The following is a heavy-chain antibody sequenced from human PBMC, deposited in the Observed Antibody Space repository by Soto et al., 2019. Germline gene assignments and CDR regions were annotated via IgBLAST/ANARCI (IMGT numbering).Heavy chain of an antibody. CDR3: AREIGYGSSTSCSAAYYDYYGRDV. Sequence: QVQLQESGPGLVTPSQTLSLTCTVSGGSISSGGYYWSWIRQHPGKGLEWLGYIYYSGSTYYNPSLKSRVTRAVDTSKNQCALKLSSVTAADTAGYYCAREIGYGSSTSCSAAYYDYYGRDVWGQGTTVTVS. CDR1: GGSISSGGYY. D-gene: IGHD2-2*01. J-gene: IGHJ6*02. V-gene: IGHV4-31*03. CDR2: IYYSGST.